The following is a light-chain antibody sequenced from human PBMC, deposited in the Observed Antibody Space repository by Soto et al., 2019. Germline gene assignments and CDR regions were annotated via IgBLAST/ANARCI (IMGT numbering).Light chain of an antibody. J-gene: IGLJ3*02. Sequence: QSALTQPPSASGSPGQSVTISCTGTSSDVGAYNYVSWYQQYPGKAPKLMIYEVTKRPSGVPDRFSGSKSGNPASLTVSGLQAEDEADYYCTSYVGNDIWVFGGGTKVTVL. V-gene: IGLV2-8*01. CDR3: TSYVGNDIWV. CDR1: SSDVGAYNY. CDR2: EVT.